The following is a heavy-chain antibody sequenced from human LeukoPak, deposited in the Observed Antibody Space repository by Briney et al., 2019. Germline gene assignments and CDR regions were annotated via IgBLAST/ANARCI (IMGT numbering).Heavy chain of an antibody. CDR1: GGSISSYY. CDR3: SGGKYSSGE. V-gene: IGHV4-59*01. D-gene: IGHD6-19*01. Sequence: SETLSLTCTVSGGSISSYYWSWIRQPPGKGLEWIGYIYYSGSTNYNPSLKSRVTISVDTSNNQFSLTLASVTAADTAVDYCSGGKYSSGEWGQGTLVTGFS. CDR2: IYYSGST. J-gene: IGHJ4*02.